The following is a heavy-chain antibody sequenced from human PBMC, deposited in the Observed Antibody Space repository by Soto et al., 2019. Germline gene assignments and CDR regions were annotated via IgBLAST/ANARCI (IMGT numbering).Heavy chain of an antibody. CDR3: ARDGAFYGDFRGGFDY. Sequence: GGSLRLSCAASGFTFSSYSMNWVRQAPGKGLEWVSSISSSSSYIYYADSVKGRFTISRDNAKNSLYLQMNSLRAEDTAVYYCARDGAFYGDFRGGFDYWGQGTLVTVSS. V-gene: IGHV3-21*01. CDR1: GFTFSSYS. CDR2: ISSSSSYI. D-gene: IGHD4-17*01. J-gene: IGHJ4*02.